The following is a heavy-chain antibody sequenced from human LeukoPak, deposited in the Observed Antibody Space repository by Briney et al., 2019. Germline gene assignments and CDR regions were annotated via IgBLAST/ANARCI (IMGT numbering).Heavy chain of an antibody. CDR2: INPNSGGT. D-gene: IGHD4-17*01. J-gene: IGHJ4*02. V-gene: IGHV1-2*06. Sequence: GASVKVSCKASGYTFTGYYMHWVRQAPGQGLEWMGRINPNSGGTNYAQRFQGRVTMTRDTSISTAYMELARLTSDDAAVYYCTRERMRDYGDQFDFWGQGTLVTVSS. CDR1: GYTFTGYY. CDR3: TRERMRDYGDQFDF.